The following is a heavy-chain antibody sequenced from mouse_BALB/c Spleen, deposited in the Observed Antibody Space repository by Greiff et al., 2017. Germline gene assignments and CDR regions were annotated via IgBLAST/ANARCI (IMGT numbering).Heavy chain of an antibody. Sequence: QVQLKQSGAELARPGASVKMSCKASGYTFTSYTMHWVKQRPGQGLEWIGYINPSSGYTNYNQKFKDKATLTADKSSSTAYMQLSSLTSEDSAVYYCARARGGAMDYWGQGTSVTVSS. CDR1: GYTFTSYT. CDR2: INPSSGYT. D-gene: IGHD3-1*01. J-gene: IGHJ4*01. V-gene: IGHV1-4*01. CDR3: ARARGGAMDY.